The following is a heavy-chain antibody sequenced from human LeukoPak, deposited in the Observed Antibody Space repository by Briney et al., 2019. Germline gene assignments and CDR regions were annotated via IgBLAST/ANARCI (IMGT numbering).Heavy chain of an antibody. Sequence: SETLSLTCTVSSGSISSYYWSWIRQPAGKGLEWIGRIYTSGSTDYNPSLKSRVTMSVDTSKTQFSLKLSSVTAADTAVYYCASYSSSTWYGLDYWGQGTLVTVSS. V-gene: IGHV4-4*07. D-gene: IGHD6-13*01. CDR3: ASYSSSTWYGLDY. CDR2: IYTSGST. CDR1: SGSISSYY. J-gene: IGHJ4*02.